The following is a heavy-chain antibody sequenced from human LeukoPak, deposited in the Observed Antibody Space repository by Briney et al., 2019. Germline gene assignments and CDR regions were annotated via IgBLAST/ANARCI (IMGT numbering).Heavy chain of an antibody. CDR3: GRGGYDGSGNDFRFDP. D-gene: IGHD3-10*01. CDR2: IYYSGSP. J-gene: IGHJ5*02. Sequence: PWETLSLLCTVCGRSINSYYWSWIRQPPGKGLEWIGYIYYSGSPNHKPSLKSRVTQSVGTSKNQFSLKLDPVTAADTAGFLFGRGGYDGSGNDFRFDPWGQGTLVTVSS. CDR1: GRSINSYY. V-gene: IGHV4-59*12.